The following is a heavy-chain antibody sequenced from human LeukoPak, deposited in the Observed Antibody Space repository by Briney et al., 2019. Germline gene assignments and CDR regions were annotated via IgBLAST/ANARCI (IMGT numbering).Heavy chain of an antibody. CDR2: ISGSGGST. J-gene: IGHJ6*03. Sequence: GGALRLPCAASGFTFSSYAMSWVRQAPGKGLEGVSAISGSGGSTYYADSVKGRFTISGDNSKDTLYLQMNSLRAEDTAVYYCAKGSHYCGGDCYSAGDSYYYYYMDVWGKGTTVTVSS. V-gene: IGHV3-23*01. CDR1: GFTFSSYA. CDR3: AKGSHYCGGDCYSAGDSYYYYYMDV. D-gene: IGHD2-21*01.